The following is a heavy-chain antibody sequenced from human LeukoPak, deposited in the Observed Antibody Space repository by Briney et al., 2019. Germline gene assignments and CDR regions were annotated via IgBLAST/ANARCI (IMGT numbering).Heavy chain of an antibody. CDR1: GYTFTSYG. CDR2: ISAYNGNT. J-gene: IGHJ4*02. CDR3: ASAGYYYDSSGYYYGDY. V-gene: IGHV1-18*01. Sequence: ASVKVSCKASGYTFTSYGISWVRQAPGQGLEWMGWISAYNGNTNYAQKFQGGVTMTEDTSTDTAYMELSSLRSEDTAVYYCASAGYYYDSSGYYYGDYWGQGTLVTVSS. D-gene: IGHD3-22*01.